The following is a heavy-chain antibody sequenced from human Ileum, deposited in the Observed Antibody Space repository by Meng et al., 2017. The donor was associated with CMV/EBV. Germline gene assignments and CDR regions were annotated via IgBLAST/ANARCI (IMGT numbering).Heavy chain of an antibody. CDR3: AREMGQYCSSTSCYADWFDP. J-gene: IGHJ5*02. Sequence: GGSLRLSCAASGFTVSSNHMSWVRQAPGKGLEWVSGINWNGGSTGYADSVKGRFTISRDNAKNSLYLQMNSLRAEDTAVYYCAREMGQYCSSTSCYADWFDPWGQGTLVTVSS. CDR1: GFTVSSNH. D-gene: IGHD2-2*01. V-gene: IGHV3-20*04. CDR2: INWNGGST.